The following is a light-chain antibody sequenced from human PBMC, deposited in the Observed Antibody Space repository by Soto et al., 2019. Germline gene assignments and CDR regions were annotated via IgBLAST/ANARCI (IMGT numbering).Light chain of an antibody. J-gene: IGKJ5*01. CDR1: QSVRSN. CDR3: QEYDGAPIT. Sequence: EIVMTQSPATMSVSPGERATLSCRASQSVRSNLAWYQQKPGQAPRLLIYGASTRATGIPARFSGSGSGTDFTLTIARLEPEDFAVYYCQEYDGAPITFGLGTRLEIK. CDR2: GAS. V-gene: IGKV3-15*01.